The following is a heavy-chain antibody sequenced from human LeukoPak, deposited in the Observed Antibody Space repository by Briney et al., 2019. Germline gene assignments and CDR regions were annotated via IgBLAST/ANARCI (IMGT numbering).Heavy chain of an antibody. CDR1: GFSLSTAGVG. Sequence: SGPTLVKPTKPLTLTSTFFGFSLSTAGVGVGWIRQPPGKALEWLALIHWLGDQRYSPSLKTRLTIDKDNSKNQVVLTLTNVDPVDTGPYYCMHQHNLAAADIWGQGILVTVSS. J-gene: IGHJ4*02. CDR3: MHQHNLAAADI. V-gene: IGHV2-5*04. D-gene: IGHD6-13*01. CDR2: IHWLGDQ.